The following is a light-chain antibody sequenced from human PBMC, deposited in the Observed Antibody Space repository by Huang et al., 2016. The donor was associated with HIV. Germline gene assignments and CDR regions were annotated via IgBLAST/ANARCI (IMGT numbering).Light chain of an antibody. CDR3: QQRSKSLT. V-gene: IGKV3-11*01. CDR1: QSLNSY. J-gene: IGKJ4*01. Sequence: EVVLTQSPATLSLSPGETATLACRATQSLNSYLVWYQQKPGQAPRLLIYNASNRAAGIPARFSGSGSGTDFNLTISSLKPEDFAIYYCQQRSKSLTFGGGTTVEIK. CDR2: NAS.